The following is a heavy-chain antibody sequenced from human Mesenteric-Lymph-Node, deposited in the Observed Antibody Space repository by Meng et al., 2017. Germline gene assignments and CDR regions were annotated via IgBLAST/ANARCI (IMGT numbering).Heavy chain of an antibody. D-gene: IGHD3-9*01. J-gene: IGHJ6*02. CDR1: GGSISSYY. V-gene: IGHV4-59*03. CDR2: INYSGST. CDR3: AIFCRSSSRCTKDVYYYHGMDV. Sequence: SETLSLTRTVSGGSISSYYWSWIRQPPEKGLEWIGYINYSGSTNYNPSLKSRVTISVDTSKNQFSLKLSSATAADTAVYYCAIFCRSSSRCTKDVYYYHGMDVCGHGITV.